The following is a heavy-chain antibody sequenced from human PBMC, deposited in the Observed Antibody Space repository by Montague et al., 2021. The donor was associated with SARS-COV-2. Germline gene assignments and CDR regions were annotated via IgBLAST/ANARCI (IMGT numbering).Heavy chain of an antibody. CDR3: ARGADYDFWSGFLRYKWFDP. D-gene: IGHD3-3*01. CDR1: GGSLSGYY. V-gene: IGHV4-34*01. CDR2: INHSGST. J-gene: IGHJ5*02. Sequence: ETLSLTCAVYGGSLSGYYWAWIRQTPAKGLEWIGEINHSGSTNYNPSLKSRLTIPVDTSKRQFSLKLNSMTAADTAVYYCARGADYDFWSGFLRYKWFDPWGLGTPVTVSS.